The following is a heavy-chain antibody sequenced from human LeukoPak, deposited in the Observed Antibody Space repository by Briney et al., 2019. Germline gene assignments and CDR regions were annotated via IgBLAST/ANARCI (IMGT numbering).Heavy chain of an antibody. CDR3: ARVTKRITIFGVVPYYFDY. D-gene: IGHD3-3*01. CDR1: GYTFPGYY. V-gene: IGHV1-2*02. J-gene: IGHJ4*02. CDR2: INPNSGGT. Sequence: GASVKVSCKAYGYTFPGYYMHWVRQGPGQGLEWMGWINPNSGGTNYAQKFQGRVTMTRDTSISTAYMELSRLRSDDTAVYYCARVTKRITIFGVVPYYFDYWGQGTLVTVSS.